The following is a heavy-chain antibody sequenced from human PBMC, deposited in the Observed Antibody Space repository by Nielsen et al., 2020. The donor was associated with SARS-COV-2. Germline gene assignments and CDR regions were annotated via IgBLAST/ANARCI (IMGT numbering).Heavy chain of an antibody. J-gene: IGHJ6*02. CDR2: IYSCGST. D-gene: IGHD3-9*01. V-gene: IGHV3-66*03. CDR3: AKDNKKGYDILTGYYTTSYYYYGMDV. Sequence: VRQMPGKGLEWVSVIYSCGSTYYADSVKGRFTISRDNSKNTLYLQMNSLRAEDTAVYYCAKDNKKGYDILTGYYTTSYYYYGMDVWGQGTTVTVSS.